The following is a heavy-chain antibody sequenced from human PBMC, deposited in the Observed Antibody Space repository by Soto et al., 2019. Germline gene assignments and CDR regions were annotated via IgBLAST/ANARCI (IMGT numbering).Heavy chain of an antibody. V-gene: IGHV4-59*01. J-gene: IGHJ4*02. CDR1: AGTISRYY. CDR2: IYYSGST. CDR3: AGGRSLFAF. Sequence: SENLSLTCTGSAGTISRYYWSWIRHPPEKEQKWLGYIYYSGSTNYNPSLKSRVNISVDSSKNQFSRELSFVTAVDMVVYCCAGGRSLFAFWGRRTLDIVSS.